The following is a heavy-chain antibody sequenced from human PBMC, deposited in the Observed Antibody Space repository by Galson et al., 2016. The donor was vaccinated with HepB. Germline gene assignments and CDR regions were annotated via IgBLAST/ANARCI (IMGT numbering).Heavy chain of an antibody. CDR3: ARDLRGVVVPAQKWFAP. D-gene: IGHD2-2*01. CDR1: GGIFGTYT. J-gene: IGHJ5*02. CDR2: IIPISGTA. V-gene: IGHV1-69*13. Sequence: SVKVSCKASGGIFGTYTINWVRQAPGQGLEWMGRIIPISGTANYAQKFQGRVTITADESTTTAYMELTSLTSEDTAVYYCARDLRGVVVPAQKWFAPWGQGTLVTVSS.